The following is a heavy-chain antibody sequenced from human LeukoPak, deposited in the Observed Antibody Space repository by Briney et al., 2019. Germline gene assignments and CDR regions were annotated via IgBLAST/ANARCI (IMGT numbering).Heavy chain of an antibody. Sequence: GGSLRLSCAASGFTFTSYYMHWVRQAPGQGLEWMGIINPSGGSTSYAQKFQGRVTMTRDTSTSTVYMELSSLRSEDTAVYYCAREEGTAMVRIWGQGTLVTVSS. CDR2: INPSGGST. CDR1: GFTFTSYY. CDR3: AREEGTAMVRI. J-gene: IGHJ4*02. V-gene: IGHV1-46*01. D-gene: IGHD5-18*01.